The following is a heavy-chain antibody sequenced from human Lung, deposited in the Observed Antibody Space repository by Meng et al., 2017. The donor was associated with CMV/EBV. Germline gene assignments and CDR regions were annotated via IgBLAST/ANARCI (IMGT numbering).Heavy chain of an antibody. Sequence: QVQVPGPGPGLVEPSETLSLPCTVSGGSIRSSSYYWAWIRQPPGEGLEWIGSVVYSGTTYYTSSLKSRVSISVDTSKNQFSLKLSSVTAADTAVYYCARHHHSPTFDYWGQGTLVTVSS. CDR3: ARHHHSPTFDY. D-gene: IGHD1-14*01. CDR1: GGSIRSSSYY. J-gene: IGHJ4*02. V-gene: IGHV4-39*01. CDR2: VVYSGTT.